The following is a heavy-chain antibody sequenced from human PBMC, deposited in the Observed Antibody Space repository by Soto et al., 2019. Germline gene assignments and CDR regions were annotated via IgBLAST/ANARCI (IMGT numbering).Heavy chain of an antibody. D-gene: IGHD6-19*01. V-gene: IGHV3-30-3*01. Sequence: GGSLRLSCAASGFTFSSYAMHWVRQAPGKGLEWVAVISYDGSNKYYADSVKGRFTISRDNSKNTLYLQMNSLRAEDTAVYYCARDSRPSSGWYGNFDYCGQGTLVTVSS. CDR2: ISYDGSNK. CDR3: ARDSRPSSGWYGNFDY. CDR1: GFTFSSYA. J-gene: IGHJ4*02.